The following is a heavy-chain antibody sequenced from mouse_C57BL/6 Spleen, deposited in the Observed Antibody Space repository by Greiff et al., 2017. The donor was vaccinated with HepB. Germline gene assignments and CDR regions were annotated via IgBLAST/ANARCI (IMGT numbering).Heavy chain of an antibody. CDR1: GYTFTSYW. Sequence: QVQLQQSGAELVKPGASVKLSCKASGYTFTSYWMQWVKQRPGQGLEWIGEIDPSDSYTNYNQKFKGKATLTVDTSSSTAYMQLSSLTSEDSAVYYCARFYYYGSFDYWGQGTTLTVSS. D-gene: IGHD1-1*01. J-gene: IGHJ2*01. CDR2: IDPSDSYT. V-gene: IGHV1-50*01. CDR3: ARFYYYGSFDY.